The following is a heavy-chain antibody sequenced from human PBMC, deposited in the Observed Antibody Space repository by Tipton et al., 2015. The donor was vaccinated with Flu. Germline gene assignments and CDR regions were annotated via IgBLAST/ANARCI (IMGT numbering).Heavy chain of an antibody. CDR2: INSNSGGT. V-gene: IGHV1-2*02. D-gene: IGHD6-19*01. J-gene: IGHJ4*02. CDR3: ARVGYVGGWALDC. CDR1: GYTFTGHY. Sequence: QLVQSGAEVKKPGASVKVFCKASGYTFTGHYIHWVRQAPGQGLEWMGWINSNSGGTNYAQNFQGRITMTRDTSITTAYLDLSRLRSDDTAIYYCARVGYVGGWALDCWSQGTEVTVSS.